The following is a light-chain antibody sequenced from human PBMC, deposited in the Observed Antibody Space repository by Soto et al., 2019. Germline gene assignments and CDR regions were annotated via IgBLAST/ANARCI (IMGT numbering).Light chain of an antibody. J-gene: IGKJ1*01. Sequence: IFVTHSPGTLSLSPGERSALSCRASQSVSISYLAWYQQKPGQAPRLLIYGASSRATGIPGRFSGSGSGKELPITITRMEPADFALSYCTKSGSPKHEFGQGT. CDR1: QSVSISY. CDR3: TKSGSPKHE. CDR2: GAS. V-gene: IGKV3-20*01.